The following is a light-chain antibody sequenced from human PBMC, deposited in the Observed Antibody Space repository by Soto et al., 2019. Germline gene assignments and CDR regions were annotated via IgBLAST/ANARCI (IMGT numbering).Light chain of an antibody. CDR2: DVS. Sequence: QSVLTQPASVSGSSGPSFATSCTGTSSDVGGYSYVSWYQQQPGKAPKLVISDVSNRPSGVSDRFSGSKSGNTASLTISGLQTEDEADYYCASYTTSSTYVFGTGTKVTVL. CDR1: SSDVGGYSY. CDR3: ASYTTSSTYV. J-gene: IGLJ1*01. V-gene: IGLV2-14*01.